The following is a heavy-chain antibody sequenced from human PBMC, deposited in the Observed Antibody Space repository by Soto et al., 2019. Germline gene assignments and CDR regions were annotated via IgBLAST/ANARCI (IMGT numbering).Heavy chain of an antibody. V-gene: IGHV3-15*07. Sequence: EVQLVESGGALVEPGGSLTLSCAASGFAFSSAWMNWVRQAPGKGLEWVGRVRGNADGGTADYAAPVRGRFTFSRDDSKNTLFLQMSSLRTEDTAVYYCTTSISGLVTGHWGQGTLVTVSS. CDR2: VRGNADGGTA. CDR3: TTSISGLVTGH. D-gene: IGHD3-3*01. CDR1: GFAFSSAW. J-gene: IGHJ4*02.